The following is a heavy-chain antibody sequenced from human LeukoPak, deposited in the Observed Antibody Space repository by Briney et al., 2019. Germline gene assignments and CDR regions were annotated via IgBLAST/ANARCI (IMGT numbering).Heavy chain of an antibody. CDR2: INHSGST. CDR1: GGSFSGYY. D-gene: IGHD3-22*01. V-gene: IGHV4-34*01. J-gene: IGHJ4*02. Sequence: PSETLSLTCAVYGGSFSGYYWSWIRQPPGKGLEWIGEINHSGSTNYNPSLKSRVTISVDTSKNQFSLKLSSVTAADTAVYYCARDSDSSGYYDNWGQGTLVTVSS. CDR3: ARDSDSSGYYDN.